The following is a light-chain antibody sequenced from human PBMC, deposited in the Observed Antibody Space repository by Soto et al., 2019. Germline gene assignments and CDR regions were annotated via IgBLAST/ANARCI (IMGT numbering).Light chain of an antibody. J-gene: IGKJ3*01. Sequence: DSQMTQSPSSLSASVGYRVTITCRASQGISNYLAWYQQKPGKVPKILIYAASTLQSGVPSRFSGSGSGTEFTLTINSLQPEDVATYYCQKYNRAPGAFGPGTKVDIK. CDR2: AAS. CDR3: QKYNRAPGA. CDR1: QGISNY. V-gene: IGKV1-27*01.